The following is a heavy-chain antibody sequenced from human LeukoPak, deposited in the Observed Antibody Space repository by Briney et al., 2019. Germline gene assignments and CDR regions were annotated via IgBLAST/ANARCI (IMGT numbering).Heavy chain of an antibody. V-gene: IGHV5-51*01. Sequence: GASLKISCKGSGYSFTSYWIAWVRPMPGKGLEWMGIIYPGDSYTTYSPSFQGQVTISADKSISTAYLQWRSLKASDTAMYYCARRSGSDALDIWGQGTMVTVSS. CDR3: ARRSGSDALDI. CDR2: IYPGDSYT. CDR1: GYSFTSYW. J-gene: IGHJ3*02. D-gene: IGHD3-10*01.